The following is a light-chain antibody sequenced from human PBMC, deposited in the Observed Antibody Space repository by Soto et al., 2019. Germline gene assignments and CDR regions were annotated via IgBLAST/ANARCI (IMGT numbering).Light chain of an antibody. Sequence: DIQMTQSPSSLSASVGDRVTITCRASQGISNYLAWYQQKPGKVPKLLIYAASTLQSGVPSRFSGSGSGTDFTLNISSMQPEDVATYHCQKYNSAPQTFGQGTTVEIK. CDR2: AAS. V-gene: IGKV1-27*01. J-gene: IGKJ1*01. CDR1: QGISNY. CDR3: QKYNSAPQT.